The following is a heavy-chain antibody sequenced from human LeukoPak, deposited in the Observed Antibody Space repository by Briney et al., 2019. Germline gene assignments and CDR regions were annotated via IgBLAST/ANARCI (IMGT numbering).Heavy chain of an antibody. CDR3: AHKSAAGVFDP. D-gene: IGHD6-13*01. J-gene: IGHJ5*02. Sequence: SGPTLVNPTQTLTLTCTFSGFSLSTSEVGVGWIRQPPGKPLEWLALIYWDDDKRYSPSLKSRLTIIKDTSKNQVVLTMTNRDPVDTATYYCAHKSAAGVFDPWGQGTLVTVSS. CDR2: IYWDDDK. V-gene: IGHV2-5*02. CDR1: GFSLSTSEVG.